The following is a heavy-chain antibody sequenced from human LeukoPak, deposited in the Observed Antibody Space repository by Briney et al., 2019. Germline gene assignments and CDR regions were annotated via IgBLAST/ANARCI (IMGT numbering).Heavy chain of an antibody. CDR2: ISGGGETT. CDR1: GFSFSTSL. V-gene: IGHV3-23*01. Sequence: GGSLRLSCVASGFSFSTSLMGWVRQAPGKGLEWVSAISGGGETTYYADSVKGRFTIPRDNSESTLYLRMDSLGADDTAVYYCAKVREAWDYWGQGTQVTVSS. CDR3: AKVREAWDY. D-gene: IGHD5-24*01. J-gene: IGHJ4*02.